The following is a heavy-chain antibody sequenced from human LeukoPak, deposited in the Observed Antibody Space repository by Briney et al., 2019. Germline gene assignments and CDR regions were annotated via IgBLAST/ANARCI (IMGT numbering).Heavy chain of an antibody. D-gene: IGHD3-9*01. J-gene: IGHJ3*01. Sequence: PSETLSLTCTVSGASINDHYWSWIRQPPGKGMEWIGYKYYAGSTSTNPSLESRVTISVDMSKNQFSLNLYSVTAADTAVYYCARHRFAWYDFDVWGQGTRVTVS. CDR3: ARHRFAWYDFDV. V-gene: IGHV4-59*08. CDR2: KYYAGST. CDR1: GASINDHY.